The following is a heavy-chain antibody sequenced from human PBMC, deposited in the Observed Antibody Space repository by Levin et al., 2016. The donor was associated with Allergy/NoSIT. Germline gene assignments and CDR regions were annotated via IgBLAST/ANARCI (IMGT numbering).Heavy chain of an antibody. Sequence: WVRQAPGQRLEWMGWINAGNGNTKYSQKFQGRVTITRDTSASTAYMELSSLRSEDTAVYYCARPYCSSTSCYWDDAFDIWGQGTMVTVSS. CDR3: ARPYCSSTSCYWDDAFDI. D-gene: IGHD2-2*01. V-gene: IGHV1-3*01. CDR2: INAGNGNT. J-gene: IGHJ3*02.